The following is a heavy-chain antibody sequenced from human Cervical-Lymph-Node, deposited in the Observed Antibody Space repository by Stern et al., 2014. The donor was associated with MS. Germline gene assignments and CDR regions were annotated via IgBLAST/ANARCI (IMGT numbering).Heavy chain of an antibody. CDR2: IWNDGFTK. CDR3: ARPVYNYGWFDP. CDR1: GFSLSTSG. V-gene: IGHV3-33*01. D-gene: IGHD1-20*01. J-gene: IGHJ5*02. Sequence: VQLVESGGGVVQPGRSLRLSCAASGFSLSTSGLHWVRQAPGKGLEWVAVIWNDGFTKYYADSVQGRFTVSRDISKNTLYLQMNSLRAEDTAVYYCARPVYNYGWFDPWGQGTLVIVSS.